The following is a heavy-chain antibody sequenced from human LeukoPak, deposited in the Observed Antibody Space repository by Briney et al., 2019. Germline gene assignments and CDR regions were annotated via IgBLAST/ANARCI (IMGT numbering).Heavy chain of an antibody. CDR3: ARDGGYSYDFDY. CDR1: GGTFSSYA. D-gene: IGHD5-18*01. CDR2: IIPILGIA. V-gene: IGHV1-69*04. J-gene: IGHJ4*02. Sequence: SVTVSCKASGGTFSSYAISWVRQAPGQGLEWMGRIIPILGIANYAQKFQGRVTITADKSTSTAYMELSSLRSEDTAVYYCARDGGYSYDFDYWGQGTLVTVSS.